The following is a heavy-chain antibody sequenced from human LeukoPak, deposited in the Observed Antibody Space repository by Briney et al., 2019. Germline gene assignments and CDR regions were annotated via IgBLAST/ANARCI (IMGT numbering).Heavy chain of an antibody. CDR3: AKGTYTAYNSGCAY. CDR1: GFTFSSYS. Sequence: GGSLRLSCAASGFTFSSYSMNWVRQAPGKGLEWVSSISSSSSYIYYADSVKGRFTISRDNSRNTLYLQMNSLRTEDTALYYCAKGTYTAYNSGCAYWGQGTLVTVSS. V-gene: IGHV3-21*01. CDR2: ISSSSSYI. J-gene: IGHJ4*02. D-gene: IGHD5-24*01.